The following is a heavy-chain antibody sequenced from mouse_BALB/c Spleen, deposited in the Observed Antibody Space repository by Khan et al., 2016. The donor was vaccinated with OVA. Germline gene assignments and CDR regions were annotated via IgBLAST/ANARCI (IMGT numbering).Heavy chain of an antibody. V-gene: IGHV1-5*01. CDR1: GYTFTNYW. CDR3: TSNGFCNYESLDY. D-gene: IGHD2-1*01. J-gene: IGHJ2*01. CDR2: IYPGNSGT. Sequence: VQLKESGTVLVRPGASVKLSCKGSGYTFTNYWMHWVKQRPGQGLEWIGVIYPGNSGTYYNQKFKGKAKLTAATSTSTAYMELNSLTTEDSAVXSCTSNGFCNYESLDYWGQGTTVTVSS.